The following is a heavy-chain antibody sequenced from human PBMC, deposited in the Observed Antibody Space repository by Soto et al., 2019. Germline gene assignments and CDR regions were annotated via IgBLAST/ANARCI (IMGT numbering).Heavy chain of an antibody. J-gene: IGHJ4*02. CDR3: ARIYDYGDSSYFDP. CDR2: IYYSGRT. CDR1: GVSISSGPYY. V-gene: IGHV4-31*03. D-gene: IGHD4-17*01. Sequence: QVQLQASGPGLAKPSQTLSLTCTVSGVSISSGPYYWSWIRQFPGKGLEWIGHIYYSGRTKYNPSLQSRVSMSVDTSKIQFSLRLNSVTAADTAIYYCARIYDYGDSSYFDPWGQGTLVAVSS.